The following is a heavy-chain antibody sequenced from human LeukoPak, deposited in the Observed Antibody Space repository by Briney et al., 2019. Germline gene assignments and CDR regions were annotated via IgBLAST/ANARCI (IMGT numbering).Heavy chain of an antibody. Sequence: SGGSLRLSCVASGFTFSDYYMSWIRQAPGKGLEWVSYISSSGTTIYYADSVKGRFTISRDNAKDSLYLRMNSLRAEDTAVYYYARDVWGYNGYDCQATLDYWGQGTLVTVSS. CDR1: GFTFSDYY. D-gene: IGHD5-12*01. V-gene: IGHV3-11*01. J-gene: IGHJ4*02. CDR2: ISSSGTTI. CDR3: ARDVWGYNGYDCQATLDY.